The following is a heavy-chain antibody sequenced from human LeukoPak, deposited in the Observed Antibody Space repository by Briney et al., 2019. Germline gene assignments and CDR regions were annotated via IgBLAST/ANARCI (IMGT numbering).Heavy chain of an antibody. D-gene: IGHD6-13*01. J-gene: IGHJ4*02. CDR1: GFTFRSYG. CDR2: ISYDGSNT. CDR3: AKAVSQQLVGDYFDY. Sequence: GGSLRLSCAASGFTFRSYGMHWVRQAPGKGLEWVAVISYDGSNTYYAASLKGRFTISRDNSKNTLYLQMNSLRAEDTAVYYCAKAVSQQLVGDYFDYWGQGTLVTVSS. V-gene: IGHV3-30*18.